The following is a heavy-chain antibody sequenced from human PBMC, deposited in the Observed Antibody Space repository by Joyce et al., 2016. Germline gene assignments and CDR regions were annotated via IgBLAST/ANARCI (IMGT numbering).Heavy chain of an antibody. J-gene: IGHJ4*02. V-gene: IGHV4-39*07. CDR3: ARDRGTATTCFDY. Sequence: QLQLQESGPGLVKPSETLSLTCTVFGGSIRSSSNDWGWIRQPPGKGMEWIGSINYGGSTYHNPSLKSRVTISVDTSKNQFSLKVNSMTAADTAVYHCARDRGTATTCFDYWGQGITVTV. D-gene: IGHD1-26*01. CDR1: GGSIRSSSND. CDR2: INYGGST.